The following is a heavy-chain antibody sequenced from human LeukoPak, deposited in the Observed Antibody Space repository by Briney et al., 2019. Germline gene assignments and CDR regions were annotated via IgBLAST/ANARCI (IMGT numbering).Heavy chain of an antibody. V-gene: IGHV4-39*07. Sequence: PSETLSLTCTVSGGSISSSNYYWGWIRQPPGKGLECIGSVYYSGNTYYNPSLKSRVTISVDTSKNQFSLKLSSVTAADTAVYYCARVPRPLSGSHDGWFDPWGQGTLVTVSS. CDR1: GGSISSSNYY. CDR3: ARVPRPLSGSHDGWFDP. CDR2: VYYSGNT. J-gene: IGHJ5*02. D-gene: IGHD1-26*01.